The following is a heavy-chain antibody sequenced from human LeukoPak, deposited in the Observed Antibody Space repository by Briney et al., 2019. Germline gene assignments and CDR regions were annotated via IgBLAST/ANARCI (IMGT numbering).Heavy chain of an antibody. Sequence: PGGSLRLSCAASGFTFNSYAMSWVRQAPGKGLEWVSGISGGGGSTYYADSVKGRFTISRDNSKNTLYLQMNSLRAEDTAIYYCARRYFDYWGQGTLVTVSS. CDR3: ARRYFDY. CDR1: GFTFNSYA. J-gene: IGHJ4*02. CDR2: ISGGGGST. V-gene: IGHV3-23*01.